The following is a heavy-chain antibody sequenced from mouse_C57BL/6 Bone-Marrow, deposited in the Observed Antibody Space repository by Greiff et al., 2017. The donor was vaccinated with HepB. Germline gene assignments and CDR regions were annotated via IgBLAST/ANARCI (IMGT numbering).Heavy chain of an antibody. J-gene: IGHJ3*01. CDR1: GFSLTSYG. CDR3: ASLYYYGSSYVAY. D-gene: IGHD1-1*01. Sequence: ESGPGLVSPSQSLSITCTVSGFSLTSYGVDWVRQSPGKGLEWLGVIWGVGSTNYNSALKSRLSISKDNSKSQVFLKMNSLQTDDTAMYYCASLYYYGSSYVAYWGQGTLVTVSA. V-gene: IGHV2-6*01. CDR2: IWGVGST.